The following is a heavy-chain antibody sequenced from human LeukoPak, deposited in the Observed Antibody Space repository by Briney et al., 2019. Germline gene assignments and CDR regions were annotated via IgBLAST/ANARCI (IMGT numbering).Heavy chain of an antibody. CDR2: IRSKSNSGTT. CDR1: GFTFGDYA. CDR3: TRGYSSSWQNYYYYYMDV. J-gene: IGHJ6*03. V-gene: IGHV3-49*04. D-gene: IGHD6-13*01. Sequence: GGSLRLSCTASGFTFGDYAMSWVRQAPGKGLEWVSFIRSKSNSGTTEYAASVKGRCTISRDDSKSIAYLQINSLKTEDTAVYYCTRGYSSSWQNYYYYYMDVWGKETTVTVFS.